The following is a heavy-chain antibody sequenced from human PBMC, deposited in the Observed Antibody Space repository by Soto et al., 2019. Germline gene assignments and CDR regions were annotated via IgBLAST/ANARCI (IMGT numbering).Heavy chain of an antibody. CDR2: ISGSGGIT. V-gene: IGHV3-23*01. CDR1: GFTFSSYA. Sequence: PGGSLRLSCAASGFTFSSYAMSWVRQAPGKELERVSAISGSGGITYYTDSVKGWFTISRDISKNTLYLQMDSLRAEDTAVYYCAKDLYNWKFWFDPWGQGTLVTVSS. J-gene: IGHJ5*02. D-gene: IGHD1-20*01. CDR3: AKDLYNWKFWFDP.